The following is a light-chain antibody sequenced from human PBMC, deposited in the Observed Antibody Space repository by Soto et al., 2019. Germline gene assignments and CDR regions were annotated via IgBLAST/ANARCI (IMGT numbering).Light chain of an antibody. V-gene: IGLV2-8*01. J-gene: IGLJ1*01. CDR2: EVS. CDR3: SSYASSNNFFYV. CDR1: SSDVGAYNY. Sequence: QSALTQPPSASGSPGQSVTISCTGTSSDVGAYNYVSWYQQHPGKAPKLMIYEVSKRPSGVPDRFSGSKSGNTASLTVSGLQAEDEADYYCSSYASSNNFFYVLGTGTKLTVL.